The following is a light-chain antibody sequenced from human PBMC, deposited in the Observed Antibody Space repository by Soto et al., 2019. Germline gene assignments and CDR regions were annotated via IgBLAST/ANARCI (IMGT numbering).Light chain of an antibody. Sequence: QSVLTQPPSVSGAPGQRVTISCTGSSSNIGAGYDVHWYQQLPGTAPKLLIYGNSNRPSGVPDRLSGSKSGTSASLAITGLQAEDEADYHCQSYDSSLSAVVLGGGTKLTVL. CDR2: GNS. CDR1: SSNIGAGYD. V-gene: IGLV1-40*01. CDR3: QSYDSSLSAVV. J-gene: IGLJ2*01.